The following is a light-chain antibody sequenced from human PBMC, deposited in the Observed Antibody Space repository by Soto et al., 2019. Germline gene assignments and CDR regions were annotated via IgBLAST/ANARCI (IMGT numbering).Light chain of an antibody. CDR3: LQHNSYPLT. J-gene: IGKJ4*01. CDR1: KGISNH. Sequence: IHITQKTVAMSATVRARVTITCLGSKGISNHLLWFQKKRGKVSKRLMSAASSWQSGVPSRFSGSGSGTEFTLTISILQPEDFATYYCLQHNSYPLTSGGGTEADI. CDR2: AAS. V-gene: IGKV1-17*03.